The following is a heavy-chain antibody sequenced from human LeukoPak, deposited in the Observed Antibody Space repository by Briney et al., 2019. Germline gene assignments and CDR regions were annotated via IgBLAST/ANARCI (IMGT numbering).Heavy chain of an antibody. Sequence: SETLSLTCTVSGGSISRSGYYWGWIRQPPGTRLEWIGSIYYTGNTYYNPSLKSRLTFSVDTSRNQFSLKLTSVTAADTAVYYCARGYCSGGSCYWGDYWGQGTLVTVSS. D-gene: IGHD2-15*01. CDR3: ARGYCSGGSCYWGDY. J-gene: IGHJ4*02. CDR1: GGSISRSGYY. CDR2: IYYTGNT. V-gene: IGHV4-39*01.